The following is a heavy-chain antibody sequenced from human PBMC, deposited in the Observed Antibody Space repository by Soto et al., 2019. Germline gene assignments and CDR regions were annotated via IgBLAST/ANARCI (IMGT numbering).Heavy chain of an antibody. Sequence: GGSLRLSCAASGFTFSNAWMSWVRQAPGKGLEWVGRIKSKTDGGTTDYAAPVKGRFTISRDDSKNTLYLQMNSLKTEDTAVYYCTTEGYCTNGVCYRPFYYYGMDVWGQGTTVTVSS. CDR1: GFTFSNAW. CDR3: TTEGYCTNGVCYRPFYYYGMDV. J-gene: IGHJ6*02. CDR2: IKSKTDGGTT. D-gene: IGHD2-8*01. V-gene: IGHV3-15*01.